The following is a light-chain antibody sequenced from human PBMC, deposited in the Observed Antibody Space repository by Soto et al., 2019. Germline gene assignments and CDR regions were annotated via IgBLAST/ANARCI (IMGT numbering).Light chain of an antibody. CDR3: SSYGGYNNVV. J-gene: IGLJ1*01. CDR1: SSDVGGYNY. Sequence: QTVLTQPPSASGSPGQSVTISCTGTSSDVGGYNYVSWFQQHPGKAPKLIIHEVNQRPSEVPDRFPGSKYGNTASLTVSGLQAEDEGTYYCSSYGGYNNVVFGTGTKVTVL. V-gene: IGLV2-8*01. CDR2: EVN.